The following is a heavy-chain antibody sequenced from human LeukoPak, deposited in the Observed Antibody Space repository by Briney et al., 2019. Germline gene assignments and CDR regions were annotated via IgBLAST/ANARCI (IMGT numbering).Heavy chain of an antibody. D-gene: IGHD1-26*01. CDR1: GFTFSSSA. CDR2: ISNNGGYT. J-gene: IGHJ3*02. Sequence: QAGGSLRLSCAASGFTFSSSAMSWVRQAPGKGLEWVSAISNNGGYTYYADSVQGRFTISRDNSKNTLYLQMNSLRAEDTAVYYCASLVGGNDAFDIWGQGTMVTVSS. V-gene: IGHV3-23*01. CDR3: ASLVGGNDAFDI.